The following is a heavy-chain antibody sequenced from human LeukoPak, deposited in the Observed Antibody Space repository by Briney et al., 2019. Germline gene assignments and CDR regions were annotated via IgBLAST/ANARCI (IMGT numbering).Heavy chain of an antibody. CDR3: ARGGENVWGSYRPEPKDY. V-gene: IGHV3-23*01. D-gene: IGHD3-16*02. Sequence: GSLRLSCAASGFTFSSYAMSWVRQAPGKGLEWVSAISGSGGSIYYADSVKGRFTISRDNSKNTLYLQMNSLRAEDTAVYYCARGGENVWGSYRPEPKDYWGQGTLVTVSS. J-gene: IGHJ4*02. CDR2: ISGSGGSI. CDR1: GFTFSSYA.